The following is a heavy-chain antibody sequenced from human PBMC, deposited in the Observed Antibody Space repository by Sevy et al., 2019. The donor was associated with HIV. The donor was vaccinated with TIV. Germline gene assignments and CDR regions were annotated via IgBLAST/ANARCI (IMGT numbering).Heavy chain of an antibody. D-gene: IGHD3-22*01. CDR3: ARGPHYYDSSGYYMYYFDY. CDR2: ISYDGSNK. J-gene: IGHJ4*02. Sequence: GGSLRLSCAASGFTFSSYAMHWVRQAPGKGLEWVAVISYDGSNKYYADSVKGRFTISRDNSKNTLYLQMNSLRAEDTAVYYCARGPHYYDSSGYYMYYFDYWVQGTLVTVSS. CDR1: GFTFSSYA. V-gene: IGHV3-30-3*01.